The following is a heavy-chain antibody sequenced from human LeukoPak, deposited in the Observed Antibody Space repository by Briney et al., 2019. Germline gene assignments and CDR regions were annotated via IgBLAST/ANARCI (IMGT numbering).Heavy chain of an antibody. D-gene: IGHD3/OR15-3a*01. CDR2: INPNSGGT. CDR1: GYTFTGYY. Sequence: ASVKVSCKASGYTFTGYYMHWVRQAPGQGLEWMGWINPNSGGTNYAQKFQGRVTMTRDTSISTAYMELSRLRSDDTAVYYCARGTGLRTALYYYYYYMDVWGKGTTVTVSS. V-gene: IGHV1-2*02. CDR3: ARGTGLRTALYYYYYYMDV. J-gene: IGHJ6*03.